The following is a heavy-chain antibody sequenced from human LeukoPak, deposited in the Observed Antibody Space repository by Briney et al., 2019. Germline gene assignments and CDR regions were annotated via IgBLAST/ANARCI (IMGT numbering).Heavy chain of an antibody. CDR3: ARRGTSWSLDY. V-gene: IGHV5-51*01. Sequence: GESLKISCEGSGYSFANYWIGWVRQMPGKGLEWMGIMSPSDSHTKYSPPFQGQVTISADKSISTAYLQWSSLKASDTAMYYCARRGTSWSLDYWGQGTLVTVSS. D-gene: IGHD6-13*01. J-gene: IGHJ4*02. CDR2: MSPSDSHT. CDR1: GYSFANYW.